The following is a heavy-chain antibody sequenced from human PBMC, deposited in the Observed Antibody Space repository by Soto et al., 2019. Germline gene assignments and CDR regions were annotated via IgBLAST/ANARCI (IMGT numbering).Heavy chain of an antibody. D-gene: IGHD4-17*01. V-gene: IGHV1-2*02. CDR2: INPNSGGT. Sequence: ASVKVSCKASGYTFTGHFMHWVRQAPGQGFEWMGWINPNSGGTNYVQRFQGRVSMTRDTSISTAYVGLSRLTSDDTAVYYCARDDYGGNSGVLVDFWGQGTLVTVSS. CDR3: ARDDYGGNSGVLVDF. CDR1: GYTFTGHF. J-gene: IGHJ4*02.